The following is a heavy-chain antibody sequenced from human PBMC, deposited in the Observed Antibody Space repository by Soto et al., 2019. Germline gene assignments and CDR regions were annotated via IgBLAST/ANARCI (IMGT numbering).Heavy chain of an antibody. CDR2: IYYSGST. CDR3: ASHLGGAVPAYYGSDY. V-gene: IGHV4-39*01. Sequence: QLQLQESGPGLVKPSETLSLTCTVSGGSISSSSYYWGWIRQPPGKGLEWIGSIYYSGSTYYNPSPTGRVTISVGHSQNPVSLKLSSVTAGDTAVYYCASHLGGAVPAYYGSDYWGQGTLVTVSS. D-gene: IGHD3-10*01. CDR1: GGSISSSSYY. J-gene: IGHJ4*02.